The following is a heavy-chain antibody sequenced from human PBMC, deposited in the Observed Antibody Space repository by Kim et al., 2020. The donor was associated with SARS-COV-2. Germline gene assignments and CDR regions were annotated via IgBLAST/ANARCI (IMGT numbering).Heavy chain of an antibody. J-gene: IGHJ4*02. CDR3: ARAGTIFGVVIAHLDY. V-gene: IGHV4-31*03. Sequence: SETLSLTCTVSGGSISSGGYYWSWIRQHPGKGLEWIGYIYYSGSTYYNPSLKSRVTISVDTSNNQFSLKLSSVTAADTAVYYCARAGTIFGVVIAHLDYWGQGALVTVSS. CDR1: GGSISSGGYY. D-gene: IGHD3-3*01. CDR2: IYYSGST.